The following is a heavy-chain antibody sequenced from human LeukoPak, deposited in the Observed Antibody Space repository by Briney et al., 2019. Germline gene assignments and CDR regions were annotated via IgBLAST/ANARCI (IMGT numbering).Heavy chain of an antibody. CDR2: IYTSGST. J-gene: IGHJ4*02. CDR3: ARDPAGGGSPAYYFDY. V-gene: IGHV4-4*07. D-gene: IGHD1-26*01. CDR1: GGSINNYY. Sequence: SETLSLTCTVSGGSINNYYYHWIRQPAGKGLEWIGRIYTSGSTNYNPSLKSRVTMSVDTSKNQFSLKVTSVTAADTAVYYCARDPAGGGSPAYYFDYWGQGTLVTVSS.